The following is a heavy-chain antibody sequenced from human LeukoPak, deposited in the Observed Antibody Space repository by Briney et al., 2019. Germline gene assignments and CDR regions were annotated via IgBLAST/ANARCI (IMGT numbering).Heavy chain of an antibody. J-gene: IGHJ5*02. CDR1: GFTFSSYA. D-gene: IGHD1-14*01. V-gene: IGHV3-23*01. Sequence: GGSLRLSCAASGFTFSSYAMSWVRQAPGKGLEWVSTINDNGVNTYYADSVKGRFTISRDNSKNTLYLQMDSLRAEDTALYYCAKGSGINHYHWIDPWGQGTLVTVSS. CDR2: INDNGVNT. CDR3: AKGSGINHYHWIDP.